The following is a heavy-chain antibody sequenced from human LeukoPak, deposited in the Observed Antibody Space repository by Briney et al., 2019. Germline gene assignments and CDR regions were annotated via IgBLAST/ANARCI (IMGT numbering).Heavy chain of an antibody. V-gene: IGHV3-23*01. Sequence: PGGSLRLSCEASGFTFKNYGMSWVRQAPGKGLEWVSDINDIGSKTYYGDSMKGRVTVSRDNSKKAVYLQMNSLRAEDTALYYCARTRGGYTGYLDYWGQGTLVTVSS. D-gene: IGHD5-12*01. CDR3: ARTRGGYTGYLDY. J-gene: IGHJ4*02. CDR2: INDIGSKT. CDR1: GFTFKNYG.